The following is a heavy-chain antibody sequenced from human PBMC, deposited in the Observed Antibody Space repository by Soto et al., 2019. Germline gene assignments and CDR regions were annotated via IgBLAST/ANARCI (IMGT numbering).Heavy chain of an antibody. D-gene: IGHD3-10*01. CDR1: GYTFTGYY. V-gene: IGHV1-2*04. J-gene: IGHJ6*02. Sequence: QVQLVQSGAEVKKPGASVKVSCKASGYTFTGYYMHWVRQAPGQGLEWMGWINPNSGGTNYAQKFQGWVTMTRDTSISTAYMELSRLRSDDTAVYYCAREGEWLWFGEPIVGGMDVWGQGPTVTVSS. CDR2: INPNSGGT. CDR3: AREGEWLWFGEPIVGGMDV.